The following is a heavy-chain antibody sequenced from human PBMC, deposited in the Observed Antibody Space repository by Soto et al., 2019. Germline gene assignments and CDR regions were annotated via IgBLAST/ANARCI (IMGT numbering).Heavy chain of an antibody. D-gene: IGHD6-13*01. CDR2: IGARGDT. J-gene: IGHJ2*01. Sequence: EEQLVESGGGLVQPGGSLRLSCGASGFTFSSSDMHWVRQVTGKGLVWVSAIGARGDTAYPDSVKGRFTISREQAKKSLYLQMSSLRDEDTALYFCAREGLSSTGYYWYFDLWGRGTLVTVSS. CDR3: AREGLSSTGYYWYFDL. V-gene: IGHV3-13*01. CDR1: GFTFSSSD.